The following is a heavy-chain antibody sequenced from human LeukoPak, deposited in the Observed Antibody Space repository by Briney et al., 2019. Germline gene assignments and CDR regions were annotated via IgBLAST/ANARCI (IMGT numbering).Heavy chain of an antibody. J-gene: IGHJ5*02. D-gene: IGHD6-13*01. V-gene: IGHV4-39*07. CDR2: IYYTGNI. Sequence: SETLSLTCSVSGDSITGYYWGWIRQPPGKGLEWIGNIYYTGNIYYNSSLKSRVTISLDTSKNQFSLKLSSVTAADTAVYYCARGRYSSSWYLWNWFDPWGQGTLVTVSS. CDR3: ARGRYSSSWYLWNWFDP. CDR1: GDSITGYY.